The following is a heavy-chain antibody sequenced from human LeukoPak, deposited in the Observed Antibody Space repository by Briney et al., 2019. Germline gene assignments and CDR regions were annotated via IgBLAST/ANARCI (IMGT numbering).Heavy chain of an antibody. CDR1: GYTFTDCY. CDR2: VDPEDGET. Sequence: ASVTISRKVSGYTFTDCYMHWVQQAPGQGLGWMGLVDPEDGETIYAEQFQGRVTITADTSTDTAYLELSSLRSEDTAVYYCATVGMGGPGTVKDYWGQGTPVTASS. V-gene: IGHV1-69-2*01. J-gene: IGHJ4*02. CDR3: ATVGMGGPGTVKDY. D-gene: IGHD4-11*01.